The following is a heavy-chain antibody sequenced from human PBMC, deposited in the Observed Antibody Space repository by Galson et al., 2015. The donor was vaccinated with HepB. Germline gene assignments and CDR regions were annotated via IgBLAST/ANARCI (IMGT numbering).Heavy chain of an antibody. V-gene: IGHV3-43*01. CDR3: VKDAVSTAWFFDS. CDR2: ISWEGGTT. CDR1: GFTFDDYS. D-gene: IGHD2-8*02. Sequence: SLRLSCAASGFTFDDYSMHWVRQAPGRGLEWVSLISWEGGTTYYADSMKGRFTISRDNSKNSVFLQMNSLRMEDTAVYYCVKDAVSTAWFFDSWGQGTLVTVSS. J-gene: IGHJ4*02.